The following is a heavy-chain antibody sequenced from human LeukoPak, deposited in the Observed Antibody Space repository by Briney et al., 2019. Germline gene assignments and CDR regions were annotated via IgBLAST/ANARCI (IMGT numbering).Heavy chain of an antibody. CDR2: ISSSGSTI. CDR3: ARGQAGSGCSDY. V-gene: IGHV3-48*03. Sequence: PGGSLRLSCEASGFTFRGYGMNWVRQAPGKGLEWVSYISSSGSTIYYADSVKGRFTISRDNAKNSLYLQMNSLRAEDTAVYYCARGQAGSGCSDYWGQGTLVTVSS. J-gene: IGHJ4*02. CDR1: GFTFRGYG. D-gene: IGHD6-19*01.